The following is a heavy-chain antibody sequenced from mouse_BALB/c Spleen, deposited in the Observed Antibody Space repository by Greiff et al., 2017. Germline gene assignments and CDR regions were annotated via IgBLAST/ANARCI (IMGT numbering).Heavy chain of an antibody. Sequence: DVQLVESGGGLVKPGGSLKLSCAASGFTFSSYAMSWVRQSPEKRLEWVAEISSGGSYTYYPDTVTGRFTISRDNAKNTLYLEMSSLRSEDTAMYYCATTAHYAMDYWGQGTSVTVSS. V-gene: IGHV5-9-4*01. CDR2: ISSGGSYT. J-gene: IGHJ4*01. D-gene: IGHD1-2*01. CDR1: GFTFSSYA. CDR3: ATTAHYAMDY.